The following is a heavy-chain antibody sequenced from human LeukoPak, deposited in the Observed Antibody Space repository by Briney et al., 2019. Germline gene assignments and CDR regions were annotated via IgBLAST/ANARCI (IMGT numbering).Heavy chain of an antibody. Sequence: SETLSLTCTVSGHSVSSSSYYWGWIRQPPGKGLEWIGEIHHNGKTNYNPSLKSRFTISVAKSKNQFSVDLTSVTAADTAVYYCARGGNYLFDNWGQGTLVTVSS. D-gene: IGHD1-26*01. CDR3: ARGGNYLFDN. CDR1: GHSVSSSSYY. V-gene: IGHV4-39*07. J-gene: IGHJ4*02. CDR2: IHHNGKT.